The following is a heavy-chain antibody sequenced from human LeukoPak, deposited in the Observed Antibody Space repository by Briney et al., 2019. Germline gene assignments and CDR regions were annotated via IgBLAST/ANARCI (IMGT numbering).Heavy chain of an antibody. D-gene: IGHD1-1*01. J-gene: IGHJ6*03. CDR2: IYYSGST. CDR1: GGSISSYY. CDR3: ARGQLGYYYYYYMDV. V-gene: IGHV4-59*01. Sequence: SEALCLTCTVSGGSISSYYWSWIRQPPGKGLEWIGYIYYSGSTNYNPSLKSRVTISVDTSKNQFSLKLSSVTAADTAVYYCARGQLGYYYYYYMDVWGKGTTVTVSS.